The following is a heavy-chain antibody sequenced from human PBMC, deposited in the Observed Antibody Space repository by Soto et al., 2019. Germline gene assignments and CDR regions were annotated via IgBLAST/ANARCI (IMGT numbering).Heavy chain of an antibody. CDR2: INHSEST. D-gene: IGHD3-10*01. Sequence: ETLSLTCAVYGGSFSGYYWSWIHQHPGKGLGWIGEINHSESTNYNPSLKSRVTISVDTSKNQFSLKLSSVTAADTAVYYCAVAFPHPAKRLLFGELFFGWFDPWGQGTLVT. V-gene: IGHV4-34*01. CDR1: GGSFSGYY. CDR3: AVAFPHPAKRLLFGELFFGWFDP. J-gene: IGHJ5*02.